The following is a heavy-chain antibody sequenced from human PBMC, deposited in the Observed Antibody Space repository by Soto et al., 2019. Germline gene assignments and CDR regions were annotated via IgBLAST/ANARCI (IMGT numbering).Heavy chain of an antibody. J-gene: IGHJ1*01. CDR3: ARSSGYLPGGY. CDR2: IHHTGTT. Sequence: SETLSLTCGVSGYLISSGYYWGWIRQPPGKGLEWIGIIHHTGTTYYNPSLKSHVTISVDTSNNQFSLKLTSVTAADTAVYFCARSSGYLPGGYWRQGTRVAFAS. V-gene: IGHV4-38-2*01. CDR1: GYLISSGYY. D-gene: IGHD5-12*01.